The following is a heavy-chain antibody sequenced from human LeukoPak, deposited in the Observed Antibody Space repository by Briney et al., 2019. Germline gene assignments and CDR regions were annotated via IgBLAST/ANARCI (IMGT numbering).Heavy chain of an antibody. Sequence: LRLSCAASGFTFSSYEMNWVRQPPGKGLEWIGSIYYSGSTYYNPSLKSRVTISVDTSKNQFSLKLSSVTAADTAVYYCATDPGGRGPAAINDWGQGTLVTVSS. V-gene: IGHV4-39*07. J-gene: IGHJ4*02. D-gene: IGHD2-2*02. CDR1: GFTFSSYE. CDR3: ATDPGGRGPAAIND. CDR2: IYYSGST.